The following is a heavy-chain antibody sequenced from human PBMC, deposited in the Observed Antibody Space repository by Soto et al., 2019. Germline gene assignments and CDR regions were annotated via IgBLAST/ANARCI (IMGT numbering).Heavy chain of an antibody. D-gene: IGHD2-21*02. V-gene: IGHV1-69*01. CDR2: IIPIFGTA. J-gene: IGHJ3*02. CDR1: GGTFSSYA. CDR3: ARDRGPRAYCGGDCYSPDAFDI. Sequence: QVQLVQSGAEVKKPGSSVKVSCKASGGTFSSYAISWVRQAPGQGLEWMGGIIPIFGTANYAQKFQGRVPIPADESTSTAYMELSSLRSEDTAVYYCARDRGPRAYCGGDCYSPDAFDIWGQGTMVTVSS.